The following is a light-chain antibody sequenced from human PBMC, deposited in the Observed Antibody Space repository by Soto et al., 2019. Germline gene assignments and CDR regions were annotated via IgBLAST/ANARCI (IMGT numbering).Light chain of an antibody. J-gene: IGKJ1*01. CDR1: QSVSSY. Sequence: EIVLTQSPATLSLSPGERATLSCRASQSVSSYLAWYQQKPGQAPRLLIYDASNRATGIPARFSGSGSGTDFKLTISSLEPEDFAVYYCQQRSNLPWTFGQGPKVEIK. CDR2: DAS. CDR3: QQRSNLPWT. V-gene: IGKV3-11*01.